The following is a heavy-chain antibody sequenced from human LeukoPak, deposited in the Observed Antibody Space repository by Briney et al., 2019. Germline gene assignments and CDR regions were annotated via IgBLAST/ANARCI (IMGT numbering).Heavy chain of an antibody. V-gene: IGHV3-15*01. J-gene: IGHJ6*02. D-gene: IGHD3-22*01. CDR1: GFTLSDAW. CDR3: TTPPYYYDSSGAYYYYGMDV. CDR2: IKSNTEGGTT. Sequence: PGGSLRLSCAASGFTLSDAWMSWVRQAPGKGLEWVGRIKSNTEGGTTDYAAPVKGRFTISRDDSKNTLYLQMNSLKTEDTAVYYCTTPPYYYDSSGAYYYYGMDVWGQGTTVTVSS.